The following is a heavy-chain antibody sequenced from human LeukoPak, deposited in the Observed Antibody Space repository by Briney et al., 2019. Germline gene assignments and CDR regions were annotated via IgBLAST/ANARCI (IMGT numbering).Heavy chain of an antibody. CDR3: AKYGSHYYYDSSGYYPLGNWFDP. V-gene: IGHV3-23*01. CDR1: GFTFSSYA. J-gene: IGHJ5*02. CDR2: ISGSGGST. D-gene: IGHD3-22*01. Sequence: GGSLRLSCAASGFTFSSYAMSWVRQAPGKGLEWVSAISGSGGSTYYADSVKGRFTISRDNSKNTLYLQTNSLRAEDTAVYYCAKYGSHYYYDSSGYYPLGNWFDPWGQGTLVTVSS.